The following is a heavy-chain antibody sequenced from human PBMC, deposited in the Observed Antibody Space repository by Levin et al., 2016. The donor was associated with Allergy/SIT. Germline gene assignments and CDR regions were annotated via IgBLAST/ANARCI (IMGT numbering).Heavy chain of an antibody. Sequence: GSLRLSCAVSGGSISSSNWWSWVRQPPGKGLEWIGEIYHSGSTNYNPSLKSRVTISVDKSKNQFSLKLSSVTAADTAVYYCALSSTSEYFQHWGQGTLVTVSS. D-gene: IGHD2-2*01. CDR3: ALSSTSEYFQH. J-gene: IGHJ1*01. CDR2: IYHSGST. CDR1: GGSISSSNW. V-gene: IGHV4-4*02.